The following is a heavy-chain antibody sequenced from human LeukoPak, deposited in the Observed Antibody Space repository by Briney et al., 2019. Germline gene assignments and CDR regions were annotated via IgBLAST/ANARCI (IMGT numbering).Heavy chain of an antibody. CDR3: TRGLHTSLPFH. Sequence: SETLSLTCTVSRGSISTHFRSWIRQTAANGLEWIGRVYPDGGPHYNPSFESRVTMSRDTSKNQFSLKLSSVTAADTAVYYCTRGLHTSLPFHWGQGIRVTVSA. D-gene: IGHD2/OR15-2a*01. V-gene: IGHV4-4*07. J-gene: IGHJ4*02. CDR1: RGSISTHF. CDR2: VYPDGGP.